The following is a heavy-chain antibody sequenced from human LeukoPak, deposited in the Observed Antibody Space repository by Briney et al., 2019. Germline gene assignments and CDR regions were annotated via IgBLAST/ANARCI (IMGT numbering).Heavy chain of an antibody. CDR1: GGSTSSYY. V-gene: IGHV4-59*08. Sequence: SETLSLTCTVSGGSTSSYYWSWIRQPPGKGLEWIGYIYYSGSTNHNPSLKSRVTISVDTSKSQFSLKLSSVTAADTAVYYCATLRRTSGAFDIWGQGTMVTVSS. J-gene: IGHJ3*02. CDR3: ATLRRTSGAFDI. CDR2: IYYSGST. D-gene: IGHD1-7*01.